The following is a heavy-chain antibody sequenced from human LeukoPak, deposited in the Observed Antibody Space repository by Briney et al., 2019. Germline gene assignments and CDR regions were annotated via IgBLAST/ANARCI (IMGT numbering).Heavy chain of an antibody. J-gene: IGHJ3*02. CDR3: ARPLVGSGYYYRSRAFDI. CDR2: INHSGST. V-gene: IGHV4-34*01. CDR1: GGSFSGYY. D-gene: IGHD3-22*01. Sequence: SSETLSLTCAVYGGSFSGYYWSWIRQPPGKGLEWIGEINHSGSTNYNPSLKSRVTISVDTSKNQFSLKLSSVTAADTAVYYCARPLVGSGYYYRSRAFDIWGQGTMVTVSS.